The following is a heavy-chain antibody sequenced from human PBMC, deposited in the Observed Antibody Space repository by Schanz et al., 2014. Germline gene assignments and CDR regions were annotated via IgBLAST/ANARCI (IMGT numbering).Heavy chain of an antibody. V-gene: IGHV3-23*01. Sequence: VQLLQSGGALVQPGGSLRLSCSASGFTFSTYAMSWARQTPGKGLEWVSAISGSGGSTYYADSVKGRFIISRDNSKNNSKNTLYVQMNSLRAEDTAVYYCAKAKSDAHGAFDIWGQGTMVTVSS. CDR3: AKAKSDAHGAFDI. CDR1: GFTFSTYA. J-gene: IGHJ3*02. CDR2: ISGSGGST.